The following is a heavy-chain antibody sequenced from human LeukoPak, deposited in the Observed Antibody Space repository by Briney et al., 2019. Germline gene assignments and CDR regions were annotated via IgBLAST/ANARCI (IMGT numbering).Heavy chain of an antibody. CDR2: INSDGSGT. CDR3: AREVGSGNSDRYFDY. J-gene: IGHJ4*02. Sequence: GGSLRLSCAASEFTFSNYWIHWVRQAPGKGLVWVSRINSDGSGTNYADSVKGRFTISRDNSNNTLYLQMKSLRAEDTAVYYCAREVGSGNSDRYFDYWGQGTLVTVTS. V-gene: IGHV3-74*01. D-gene: IGHD3-10*01. CDR1: EFTFSNYW.